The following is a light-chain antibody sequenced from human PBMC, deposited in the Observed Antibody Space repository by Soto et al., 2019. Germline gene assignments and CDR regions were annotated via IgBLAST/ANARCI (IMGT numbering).Light chain of an antibody. CDR1: GGKIASNY. CDR3: QSYDTNSFYV. CDR2: EDY. J-gene: IGLJ1*01. Sequence: NFMLTQPHSVSNSPEKTITISCTGTGGKIASNYVQWYQQRPGSAPTPVIYEDYQRPLGVPDRFSASIDTSTNSASLVISGLKVEDEADYYCQSYDTNSFYVFGTGTKLTVL. V-gene: IGLV6-57*02.